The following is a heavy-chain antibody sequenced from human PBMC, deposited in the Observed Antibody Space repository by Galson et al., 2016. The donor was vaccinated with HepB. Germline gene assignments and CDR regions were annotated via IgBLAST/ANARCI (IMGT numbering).Heavy chain of an antibody. CDR2: IYHTGTS. V-gene: IGHV4-4*02. CDR1: GASISDSNW. Sequence: ATLSLTCAVYGASISDSNWWTWVRHVPGKGLEWIGEIYHTGTSNNNPFLSSRFTLSVDKSRNQFSLNVTSVTAADTAVYYGARAAIIPGARMVFDPWGQGILVTVSS. D-gene: IGHD2-2*01. CDR3: ARAAIIPGARMVFDP. J-gene: IGHJ5*02.